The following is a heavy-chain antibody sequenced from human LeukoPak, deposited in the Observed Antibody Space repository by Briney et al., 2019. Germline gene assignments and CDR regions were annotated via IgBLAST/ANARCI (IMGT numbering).Heavy chain of an antibody. J-gene: IGHJ4*02. CDR2: ISYDGINK. Sequence: GGSLRLSCAASGFTSSNYGMHWVRQAPGKGLEWVAVISYDGINKYYADSVKGRFTISRDNSKNTLYLLMNSLRAEDTAVYYCARSGGGYTSGYFYSGQGTLVTVSS. D-gene: IGHD6-19*01. CDR3: ARSGGGYTSGYFY. CDR1: GFTSSNYG. V-gene: IGHV3-30*03.